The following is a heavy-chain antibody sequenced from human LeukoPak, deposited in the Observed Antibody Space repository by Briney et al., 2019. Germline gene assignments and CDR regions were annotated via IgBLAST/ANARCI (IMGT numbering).Heavy chain of an antibody. V-gene: IGHV3-7*03. Sequence: GESLRLSCAASGFTFTTYWMSWVRQAPGKGLEWVANINQDGTEKYYVDSVKGRFTISRDNAKNTLYLQMNSLRAEDTAVYYCAKVVVVVPAARAFDYWGQGTLVTVSS. CDR3: AKVVVVVPAARAFDY. J-gene: IGHJ4*02. CDR1: GFTFTTYW. D-gene: IGHD2-2*01. CDR2: INQDGTEK.